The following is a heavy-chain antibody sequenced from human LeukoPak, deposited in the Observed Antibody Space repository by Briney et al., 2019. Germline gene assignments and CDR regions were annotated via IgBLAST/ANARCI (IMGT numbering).Heavy chain of an antibody. D-gene: IGHD3-22*01. J-gene: IGHJ4*02. CDR1: GGSISSYY. CDR2: IYYSGST. Sequence: TSETLSLTCTVSGGSISSYYWSWIRQPPGKGLEWIGYIYYSGSTNYNPSLKSRVTISVDTSKNQFSLKLSSVTAADTAVYYCARATWLPVGLYYYDSSGYYYYFDYWGQGTLVTVSS. CDR3: ARATWLPVGLYYYDSSGYYYYFDY. V-gene: IGHV4-59*01.